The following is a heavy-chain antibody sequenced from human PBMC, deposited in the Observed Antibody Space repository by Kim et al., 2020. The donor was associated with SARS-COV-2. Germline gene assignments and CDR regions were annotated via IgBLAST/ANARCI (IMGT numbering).Heavy chain of an antibody. CDR3: ASLYLYSYGPPFFDY. D-gene: IGHD5-18*01. Sequence: SETLSLTCTVSGGSISSSSYYWGWIRQPPGKGLEWIGSIYYSGSTYYNPSLKSRVTISVDTSKNQFSLKLSSVTAADTAVYYCASLYLYSYGPPFFDYWGQGTLVTVSS. CDR1: GGSISSSSYY. V-gene: IGHV4-39*01. J-gene: IGHJ4*02. CDR2: IYYSGST.